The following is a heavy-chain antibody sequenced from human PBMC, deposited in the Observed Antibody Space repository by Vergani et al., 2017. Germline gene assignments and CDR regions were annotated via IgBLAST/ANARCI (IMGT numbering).Heavy chain of an antibody. D-gene: IGHD3-3*01. CDR2: ISAYSGET. Sequence: QVQLVQSGAEVKKPGASVKVSCKASRYPFSRYGISWVRQAPGQGLEWMGWISAYSGETRYARSLQGSVTMTTDASTNTAYMSLRSLRSDDTAIYYCSRGGFYTSRNDFKFYGLGVWGQGTTVTVTS. CDR1: RYPFSRYG. CDR3: SRGGFYTSRNDFKFYGLGV. J-gene: IGHJ6*02. V-gene: IGHV1-18*01.